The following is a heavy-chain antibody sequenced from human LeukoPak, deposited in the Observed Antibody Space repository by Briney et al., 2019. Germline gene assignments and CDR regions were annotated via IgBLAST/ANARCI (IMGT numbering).Heavy chain of an antibody. CDR3: ARAGWARSINDICDY. CDR2: IDTNTGNP. J-gene: IGHJ4*02. Sequence: ASVKVFCKASGYTFKSHTMNWVRQAPGQGPEWMGWIDTNTGNPTYAQGFTGRFVFSLDTSVSTAYLQISSLKAEDTAVYYCARAGWARSINDICDYWGQGTLVTVSS. D-gene: IGHD3-9*01. CDR1: GYTFKSHT. V-gene: IGHV7-4-1*02.